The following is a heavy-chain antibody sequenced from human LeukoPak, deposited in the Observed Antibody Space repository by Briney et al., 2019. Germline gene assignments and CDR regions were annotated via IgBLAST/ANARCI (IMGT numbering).Heavy chain of an antibody. V-gene: IGHV3-23*01. J-gene: IGHJ4*02. CDR1: GGSISSYY. Sequence: ETLSLTCTVSGGSISSYYWSWVRQAPGKGLEWVSAISGSGGSTYYADSVKGRFTISRDNSKNTLYLQMNSLRAEDTAVYYCAKDPHSMVREYFDYWGQGTLVTVSS. CDR3: AKDPHSMVREYFDY. D-gene: IGHD3-10*01. CDR2: ISGSGGST.